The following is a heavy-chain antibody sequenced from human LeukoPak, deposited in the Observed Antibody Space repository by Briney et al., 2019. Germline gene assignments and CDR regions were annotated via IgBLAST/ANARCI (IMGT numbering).Heavy chain of an antibody. Sequence: GGCLRLSCSASALTLSTYWMRWVRQAPRDGLVWVSRIDPDGNTVYADSVRGRFTVSRDNAKNTMYLQMNSLRVEDTALYYCASFRNTDIWGQGTTVTVSP. V-gene: IGHV3-74*01. CDR2: IDPDGNT. J-gene: IGHJ3*02. D-gene: IGHD2/OR15-2a*01. CDR1: ALTLSTYW. CDR3: ASFRNTDI.